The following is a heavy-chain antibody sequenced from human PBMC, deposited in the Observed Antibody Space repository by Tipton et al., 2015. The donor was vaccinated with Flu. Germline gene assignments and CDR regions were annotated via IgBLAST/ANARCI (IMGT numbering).Heavy chain of an antibody. CDR1: GFPFSEFW. CDR3: AKLNIAIDGAANWFDP. CDR2: TNQDGSEE. Sequence: SLRLSCAASGFPFSEFWMHWVRQAPGKGLEWVAHTNQDGSEEAYVESVKGRFTISRDNARNSLYLQTNSLRVEDTAVYCCAKLNIAIDGAANWFDPWGTGAMVTVS. D-gene: IGHD2/OR15-2a*01. J-gene: IGHJ5*02. V-gene: IGHV3-7*01.